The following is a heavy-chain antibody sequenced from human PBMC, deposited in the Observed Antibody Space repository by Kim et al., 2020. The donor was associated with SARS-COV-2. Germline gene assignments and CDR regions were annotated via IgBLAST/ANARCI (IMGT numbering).Heavy chain of an antibody. D-gene: IGHD6-13*01. CDR3: AKDIGSSWEINWFDP. CDR2: ISWNSGSI. Sequence: GGSLRLSCAASGFTFGDYAMHWVRQAPGKGLEWVSGISWNSGSIGYADSVKGRFTISRDNAKNSLYLQMNSLRAEDTALYYCAKDIGSSWEINWFDPWGQGTLVTVSS. J-gene: IGHJ5*02. CDR1: GFTFGDYA. V-gene: IGHV3-9*01.